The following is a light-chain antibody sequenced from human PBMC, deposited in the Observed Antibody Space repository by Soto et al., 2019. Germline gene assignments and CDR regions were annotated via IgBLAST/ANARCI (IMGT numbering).Light chain of an antibody. Sequence: EIVMTQSPATLSVSPGERATLSCKASQSVSSKLAWYQQKPGQAPRLLIYGASTRATGIPARFSGSGSGTEFTLTISSLQSEDFAVYYCRHYNNWPPWTFGQGTKVEIK. J-gene: IGKJ1*01. CDR1: QSVSSK. CDR3: RHYNNWPPWT. CDR2: GAS. V-gene: IGKV3-15*01.